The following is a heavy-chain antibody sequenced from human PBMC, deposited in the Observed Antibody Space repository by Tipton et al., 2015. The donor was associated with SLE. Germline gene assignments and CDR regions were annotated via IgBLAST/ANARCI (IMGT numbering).Heavy chain of an antibody. CDR2: INHSGST. CDR3: ARAPFRVAAAGTGFDY. D-gene: IGHD6-13*01. J-gene: IGHJ4*02. V-gene: IGHV4-34*01. CDR1: GGSFSGYY. Sequence: TLSLTCAVYGGSFSGYYWSWIRQPPGKGLEWIGEINHSGSTKYNPSPKSRVTISVDTSKNQFSLKLSSVTAADTAVYYCARAPFRVAAAGTGFDYWGQGTLVTVSS.